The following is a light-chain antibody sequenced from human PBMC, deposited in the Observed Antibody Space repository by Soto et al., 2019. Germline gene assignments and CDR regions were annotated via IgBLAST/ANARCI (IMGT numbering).Light chain of an antibody. CDR3: LEDEILPLT. CDR2: AAS. J-gene: IGKJ4*01. Sequence: YTVSASVGDRVTITCRQSQDIRNDSGWQQQTPGKAPKLLIYAASSPPSGPPSRFSGSASGTDFPLTISILQPEDVVTYCRLEDEILPLTFGGGTNV. CDR1: QDIRND. V-gene: IGKV1-6*01.